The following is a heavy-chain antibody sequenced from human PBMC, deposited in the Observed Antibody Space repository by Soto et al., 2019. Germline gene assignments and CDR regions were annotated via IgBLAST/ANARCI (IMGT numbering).Heavy chain of an antibody. V-gene: IGHV4-59*11. J-gene: IGHJ1*01. CDR2: TAYTGNT. CDR3: TRQMQAVHTGLGDPGGQH. Sequence: GSIISLHWRLILPFPGKGLEWIAYTAYTGNTNYNPSLKSRVTISMDTSKNQLSLKLTSMTAADTVVYYCTRQMQAVHTGLGDPGGQH. D-gene: IGHD2-8*02. CDR1: GSIISLH.